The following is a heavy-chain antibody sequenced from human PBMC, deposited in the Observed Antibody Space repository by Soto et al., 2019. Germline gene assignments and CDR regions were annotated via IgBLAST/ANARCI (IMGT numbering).Heavy chain of an antibody. CDR3: ARSIYGSWYSDYFDY. J-gene: IGHJ4*02. CDR2: IYYSGST. CDR1: GGSISSGGYY. D-gene: IGHD6-13*01. Sequence: QVQLQESGPGLVKPSQTLSLTCTVSGGSISSGGYYWSWIRQHPGKGLEWIGYIYYSGSTYYNPSLKSRVTLSVDTSKNQFSLKLSSVTAADTAVYYCARSIYGSWYSDYFDYWGQGTLVTVSS. V-gene: IGHV4-31*03.